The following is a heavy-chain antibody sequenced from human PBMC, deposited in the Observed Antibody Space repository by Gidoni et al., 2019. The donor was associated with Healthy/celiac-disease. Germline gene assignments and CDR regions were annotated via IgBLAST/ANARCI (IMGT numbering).Heavy chain of an antibody. Sequence: QVQLVQSGAEVKKPGSSVKVSCKASGGTFSSYAISWVRQAPGQGLEWMGGLIPIFGIANYAQKFQGRVTITADKSTSTAYMELSSLRSEDTAVYYCARAVDGYSGYGEIDCWGQGTLVTVSS. J-gene: IGHJ4*02. CDR2: LIPIFGIA. V-gene: IGHV1-69*17. D-gene: IGHD5-12*01. CDR3: ARAVDGYSGYGEIDC. CDR1: GGTFSSYA.